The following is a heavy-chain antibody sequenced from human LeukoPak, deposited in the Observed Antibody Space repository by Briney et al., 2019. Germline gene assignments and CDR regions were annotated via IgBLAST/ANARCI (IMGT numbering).Heavy chain of an antibody. CDR3: ARLFPGGGYSSGWYAFDY. J-gene: IGHJ4*02. Sequence: SETLSLTCTVSGGSISSYYWSWIRQPPGKGLEWIGYIYYSGSTNYNSSLKSRVTISVDTSKNQFSLKLSSVTAADTAVYYCARLFPGGGYSSGWYAFDYWGQGTLVTVSS. D-gene: IGHD6-19*01. CDR2: IYYSGST. V-gene: IGHV4-59*08. CDR1: GGSISSYY.